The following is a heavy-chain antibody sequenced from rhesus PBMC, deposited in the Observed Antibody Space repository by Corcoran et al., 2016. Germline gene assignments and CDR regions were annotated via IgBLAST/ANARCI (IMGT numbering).Heavy chain of an antibody. Sequence: QLQLQESGPGLVKPSETLSVTCAVSGGSISSSYWSWIRQAPGKGLEWIGYIYGSGSSTNYNPSLKSRVTLSGDTAKNQLSLKLSSVTAADTAVYYCASGGVAAPFDYWGQGVLVTVSS. V-gene: IGHV4-169*02. CDR3: ASGGVAAPFDY. CDR2: IYGSGSST. CDR1: GGSISSSY. D-gene: IGHD4-29*01. J-gene: IGHJ4*01.